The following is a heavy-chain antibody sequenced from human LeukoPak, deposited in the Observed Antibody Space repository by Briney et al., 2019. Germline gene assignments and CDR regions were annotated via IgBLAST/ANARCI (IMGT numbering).Heavy chain of an antibody. CDR1: GFTFSSYW. Sequence: PGGSLRLSCAASGFTFSSYWMSWVRQAPGKGLEWVANIKQDGSEKYYVDSVKGRFTISRDNAKNTLYLQMNSLRAEDTAVYYCGSLHRDDYNPLDYWGQGTLVTVSS. CDR3: GSLHRDDYNPLDY. CDR2: IKQDGSEK. J-gene: IGHJ4*02. V-gene: IGHV3-7*01. D-gene: IGHD5-24*01.